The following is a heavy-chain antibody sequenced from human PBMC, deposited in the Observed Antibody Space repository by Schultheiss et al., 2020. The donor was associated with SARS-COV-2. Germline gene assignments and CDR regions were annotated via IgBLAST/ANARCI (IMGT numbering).Heavy chain of an antibody. CDR3: AKRAVAGTLPAGVYYYYYGMDV. D-gene: IGHD6-19*01. J-gene: IGHJ6*02. CDR1: GFTFSSYG. V-gene: IGHV3-33*08. Sequence: GESLKISCAASGFTFSSYGMHWVRQAPGKGLEWVAVIWYDGSNKYYADSVKGRFTISRDNSKNTLYLQMNSLRAEDTAVYYCAKRAVAGTLPAGVYYYYYGMDVWGQGTTVTVSS. CDR2: IWYDGSNK.